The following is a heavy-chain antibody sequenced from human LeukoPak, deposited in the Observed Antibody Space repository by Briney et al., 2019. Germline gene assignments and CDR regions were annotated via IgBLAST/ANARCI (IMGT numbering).Heavy chain of an antibody. CDR2: IYYSGST. V-gene: IGHV4-39*01. CDR1: GGSLSSSSYY. J-gene: IGHJ4*02. D-gene: IGHD2-8*01. Sequence: PSETLSLTCTVSGGSLSSSSYYWGWIRQPPGKGLEWIGSIYYSGSTYYNPSLKSRVTISVDTSKTQFSLKLSSVTAADTAVYYCARTQYCTNGVCRYYYDSSGSYFDYWGQGTLVTVSS. CDR3: ARTQYCTNGVCRYYYDSSGSYFDY.